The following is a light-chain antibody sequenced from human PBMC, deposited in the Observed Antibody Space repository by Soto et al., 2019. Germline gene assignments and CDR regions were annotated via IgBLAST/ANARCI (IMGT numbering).Light chain of an antibody. CDR2: DAS. CDR3: QQYSDYST. Sequence: DIQMTQSPSTLSASVGDTVTITCRAGQTVRTWLAWYQQKVGGAPKLLIYDASTLESGVPSRFSGSGSGTEVTLTINSLQPDDFATYYCQQYSDYSTCGEGTRLEI. V-gene: IGKV1-5*01. CDR1: QTVRTW. J-gene: IGKJ1*01.